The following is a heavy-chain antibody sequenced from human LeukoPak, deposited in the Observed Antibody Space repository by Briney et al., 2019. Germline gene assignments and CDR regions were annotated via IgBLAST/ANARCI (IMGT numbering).Heavy chain of an antibody. CDR3: ARIYSSTSCLIDY. CDR2: VYSTGST. J-gene: IGHJ4*02. CDR1: GGSISNNY. V-gene: IGHV4-4*08. D-gene: IGHD2-2*01. Sequence: PSGTLSLTCNVSGGSISNNYWTWIRQPPGKGLEWIGYVYSTGSTNYNPSLKSRVTISVDTSKNQFSLKLSSVTAADTAVYYCARIYSSTSCLIDYWGQGTLVTVSS.